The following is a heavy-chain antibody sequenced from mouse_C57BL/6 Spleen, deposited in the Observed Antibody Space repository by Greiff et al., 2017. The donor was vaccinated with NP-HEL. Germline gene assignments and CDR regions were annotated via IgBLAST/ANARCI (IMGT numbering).Heavy chain of an antibody. J-gene: IGHJ3*01. CDR2: ISYDGSN. D-gene: IGHD3-3*01. V-gene: IGHV3-6*01. CDR3: ARDQGWGFAY. CDR1: GYSITSGYY. Sequence: EVKLMESGPGLVKPSQSLSLTCSVTGYSITSGYYWNWIRQFPGNKLEWMGYISYDGSNNYNPSLKNRIPITRDTSKNQFFLKLKSVTTEDTATDYCARDQGWGFAYWGQGTLVTVSA.